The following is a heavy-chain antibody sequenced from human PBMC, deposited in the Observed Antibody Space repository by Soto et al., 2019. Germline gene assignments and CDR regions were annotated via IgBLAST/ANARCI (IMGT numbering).Heavy chain of an antibody. CDR2: VSYNGSAK. CDR1: GFTFSDYA. J-gene: IGHJ4*02. Sequence: HPGGSLRLSCAASGFTFSDYAMHWVRQAPGKGLEWVAVVSYNGSAKYHADSVKGRFTISRDNSKNTLYLQMNSLSAEDTAVYYCAKSPVDGLDYWGQGTLVTVSS. CDR3: AKSPVDGLDY. V-gene: IGHV3-30*18.